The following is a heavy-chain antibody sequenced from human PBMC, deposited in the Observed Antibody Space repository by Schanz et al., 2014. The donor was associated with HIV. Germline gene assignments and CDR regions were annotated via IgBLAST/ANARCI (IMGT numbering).Heavy chain of an antibody. Sequence: QLLQSGPEVKKPGTSVKVSCKASGETFSNYVISWVRQAPGQGLEWMGGIIPISGTANYAQKFQGRVTMTADKSTSAAYMELSSLRSEDTAVYYCVRGVIYYDSGSYYNYFDYWGQGTLVTVSS. V-gene: IGHV1-69*06. CDR1: GETFSNYV. J-gene: IGHJ4*02. D-gene: IGHD3-10*01. CDR2: IIPISGTA. CDR3: VRGVIYYDSGSYYNYFDY.